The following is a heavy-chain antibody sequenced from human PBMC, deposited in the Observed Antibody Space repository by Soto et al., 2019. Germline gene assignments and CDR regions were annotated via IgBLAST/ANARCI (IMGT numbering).Heavy chain of an antibody. CDR3: ARHERVTIFGVVISHWYFAL. D-gene: IGHD3-3*01. V-gene: IGHV4-39*01. J-gene: IGHJ2*01. CDR2: IYYSGST. CDR1: GGSISSSSYY. Sequence: SETLSLTCTVSGGSISSSSYYWGWIRQPPGKGLEWIGSIYYSGSTYYNPSLKSRVTMSVDTSKNQFSLKLRYVTAADTAVYYCARHERVTIFGVVISHWYFALWGRGTLVPVYS.